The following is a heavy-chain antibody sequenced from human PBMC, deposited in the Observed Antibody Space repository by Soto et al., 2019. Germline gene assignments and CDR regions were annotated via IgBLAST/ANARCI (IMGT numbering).Heavy chain of an antibody. V-gene: IGHV3-48*02. Sequence: GGSLRLSCAASGFTFSSYSMNWVRQAPGKGLEWVSYISSSSSTIYYADSVKGRFTISRDNDKNSLYLQMNSLRDEDTAVYYCALVTAYSSSWYVVDPWGQGTLVTVSS. CDR1: GFTFSSYS. CDR2: ISSSSSTI. CDR3: ALVTAYSSSWYVVDP. D-gene: IGHD6-13*01. J-gene: IGHJ5*02.